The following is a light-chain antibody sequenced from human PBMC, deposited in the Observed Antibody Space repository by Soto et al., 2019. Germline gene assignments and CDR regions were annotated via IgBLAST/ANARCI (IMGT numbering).Light chain of an antibody. CDR1: QSIGNW. CDR2: DAS. Sequence: DIQMTQSPSTLSASVGDRVTITCRASQSIGNWLAWYQQKPGRAPKLLIYDASSLESGVPSRFSGSGSGTEFSRSISSLQPEDFSSYYSHHYNDAFGQGTKVDIK. J-gene: IGKJ1*01. CDR3: HHYNDA. V-gene: IGKV1-5*01.